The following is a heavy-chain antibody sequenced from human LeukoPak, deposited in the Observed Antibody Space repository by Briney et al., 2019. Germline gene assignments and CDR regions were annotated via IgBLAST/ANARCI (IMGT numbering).Heavy chain of an antibody. J-gene: IGHJ3*02. V-gene: IGHV4-39*01. Sequence: GSLRLSCAASGFTFSSYWMSWVRQPPGKGLEWIGSIYYSGSTYYNPSLKSRVTISVDTSKNQFSLKLSSVTAADTAVYYCAKAPYSSGWTGAFDIWGQGTMVTVSS. CDR3: AKAPYSSGWTGAFDI. CDR1: GFTFSSYW. CDR2: IYYSGST. D-gene: IGHD6-19*01.